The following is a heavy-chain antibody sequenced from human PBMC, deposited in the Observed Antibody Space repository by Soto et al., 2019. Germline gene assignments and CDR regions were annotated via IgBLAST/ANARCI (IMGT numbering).Heavy chain of an antibody. Sequence: ASVKVSCKASGYTFANYGFSWVRQAPGQGLEWMGWISADNSNTNYAQKFQGRVTMTTDTSTSTAYMELWSLRSDDTAVYYCTGGGVSGRLGERSMAVWGQGTTVPVSS. CDR1: GYTFANYG. D-gene: IGHD3-16*01. J-gene: IGHJ6*02. V-gene: IGHV1-18*01. CDR3: TGGGVSGRLGERSMAV. CDR2: ISADNSNT.